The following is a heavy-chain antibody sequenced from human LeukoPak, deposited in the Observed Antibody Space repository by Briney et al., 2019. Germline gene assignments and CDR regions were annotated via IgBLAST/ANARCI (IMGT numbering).Heavy chain of an antibody. V-gene: IGHV3-30*02. CDR3: AKFDIVVVPAAIGGDAFDI. CDR2: IRSGGSNK. J-gene: IGHJ3*02. D-gene: IGHD2-2*02. Sequence: GGSLRLSCAASGFTFSNYGMRWVRQAPGKGLEWVAFIRSGGSNKYYADSVKGRFTISRDNSKNTLYLQMNSLRAEDTAVYYCAKFDIVVVPAAIGGDAFDIWGQGTMVTVSS. CDR1: GFTFSNYG.